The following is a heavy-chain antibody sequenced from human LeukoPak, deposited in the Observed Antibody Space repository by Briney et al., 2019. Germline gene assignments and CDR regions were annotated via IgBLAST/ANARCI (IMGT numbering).Heavy chain of an antibody. V-gene: IGHV4-34*01. Sequence: PSETLSLTCAVYGGSFSGYYWSWIRQPPGKGLEWIGEINHSGSTNYNPSLKSRVTISVDTSKNQFSLKLSSVTPADTAVYYCAREGIVGATSTWGQGTLVTVSS. CDR3: AREGIVGATST. CDR2: INHSGST. CDR1: GGSFSGYY. D-gene: IGHD1-26*01. J-gene: IGHJ4*02.